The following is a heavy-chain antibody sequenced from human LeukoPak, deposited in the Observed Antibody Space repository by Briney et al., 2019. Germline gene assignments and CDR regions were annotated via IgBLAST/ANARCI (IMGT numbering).Heavy chain of an antibody. Sequence: GGSQRLSCAASVFTFNSYAMSRVRQAPGKGLEWVSGISGGGGSALYADSVKGRFTISRDSSKKTLYLQMYSLRAEDTDIYYGAKVIGNDFWRGHSTTDYWGQGTLVTVSA. D-gene: IGHD3-3*01. J-gene: IGHJ4*02. V-gene: IGHV3-23*01. CDR2: ISGGGGSA. CDR3: AKVIGNDFWRGHSTTDY. CDR1: VFTFNSYA.